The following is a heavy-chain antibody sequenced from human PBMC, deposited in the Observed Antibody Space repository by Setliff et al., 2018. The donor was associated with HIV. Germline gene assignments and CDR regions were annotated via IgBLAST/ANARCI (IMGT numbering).Heavy chain of an antibody. D-gene: IGHD3-10*01. J-gene: IGHJ4*02. CDR1: GGSISSTSYY. Sequence: PSETLSLTCTVSGGSISSTSYYWGWIRQPPGTGLEWIGSISSSGNTYYNPSLKSRVTTSVDTPKNQFSLKLNSVIAADTAVYYCARGLNSYGSGSYLPLGYWGQGTLVTVSS. CDR2: ISSSGNT. CDR3: ARGLNSYGSGSYLPLGY. V-gene: IGHV4-39*01.